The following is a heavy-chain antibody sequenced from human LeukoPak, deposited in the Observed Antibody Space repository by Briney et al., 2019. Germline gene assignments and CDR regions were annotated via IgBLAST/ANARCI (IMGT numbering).Heavy chain of an antibody. CDR1: GFTFSSYA. Sequence: PGRSLRLSCAASGFTFSSYAMHWVRQAPGKGLEWVAVISYDGSNKYYADSVKGRFTISRDNSKNTLYLQMNSLRAEDTAVYYCASHHHYDFWSGYYRDYWGQGTLVTVSS. CDR3: ASHHHYDFWSGYYRDY. D-gene: IGHD3-3*01. J-gene: IGHJ4*02. CDR2: ISYDGSNK. V-gene: IGHV3-30-3*01.